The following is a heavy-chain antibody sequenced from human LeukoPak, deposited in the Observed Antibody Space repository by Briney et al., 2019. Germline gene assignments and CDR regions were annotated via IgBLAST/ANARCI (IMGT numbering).Heavy chain of an antibody. CDR3: AKGLTMVRGRRPYYYYHGMDV. Sequence: GGCLRLSCAASGFTFDDYAMHWVRQAPGKGLEWVSGIIWNSGSIGYVDSVKGRFTISRDNAKNSLYLQMNSLRAEGTALYYCAKGLTMVRGRRPYYYYHGMDVWGQGTTVTVSS. V-gene: IGHV3-9*01. CDR1: GFTFDDYA. CDR2: IIWNSGSI. D-gene: IGHD3-10*01. J-gene: IGHJ6*02.